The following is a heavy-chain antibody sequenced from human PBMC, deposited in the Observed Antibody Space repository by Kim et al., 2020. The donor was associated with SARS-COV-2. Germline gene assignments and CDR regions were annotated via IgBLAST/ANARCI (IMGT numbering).Heavy chain of an antibody. Sequence: GGSLRLSCAASGFTFSSYAMHWVRQAPGKGLEWVAVISYDGSNKYYADSVKGRFTISRDNSKNTLYLQMNSLRAEDTAVYYCASGESGSYLVSFDYWGQG. CDR2: ISYDGSNK. CDR3: ASGESGSYLVSFDY. CDR1: GFTFSSYA. D-gene: IGHD1-26*01. V-gene: IGHV3-30-3*01. J-gene: IGHJ4*02.